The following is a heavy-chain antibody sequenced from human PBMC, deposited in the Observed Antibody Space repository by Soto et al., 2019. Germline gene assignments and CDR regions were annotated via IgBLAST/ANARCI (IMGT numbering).Heavy chain of an antibody. V-gene: IGHV3-74*01. J-gene: IGHJ4*02. CDR1: GFTFSSYW. CDR3: ARHIGRFGELLHSPLGHMDY. CDR2: INSDGSST. Sequence: GGSLRLSCAASGFTFSSYWMHWVRQAPGKGLVWVSRINSDGSSTSYADSVKGRFTISRDNAKNTLYLQMNSLRAEDTAVYYCARHIGRFGELLHSPLGHMDYWGQGTLVTVSS. D-gene: IGHD3-10*01.